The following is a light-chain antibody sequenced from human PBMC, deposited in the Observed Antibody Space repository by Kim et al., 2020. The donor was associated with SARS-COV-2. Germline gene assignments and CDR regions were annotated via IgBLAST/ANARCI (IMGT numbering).Light chain of an antibody. J-gene: IGLJ2*01. CDR2: EDD. CDR1: KLGDKY. V-gene: IGLV3-1*01. Sequence: VCQGQNASLTCYRDKLGDKYACWYQQKPGQSPVFVIYEDDKRPLGIPQRSSGSNSRNTATLTISGTQAMDEADYYCQAWDTTTEAVFGGGTQLTVL. CDR3: QAWDTTTEAV.